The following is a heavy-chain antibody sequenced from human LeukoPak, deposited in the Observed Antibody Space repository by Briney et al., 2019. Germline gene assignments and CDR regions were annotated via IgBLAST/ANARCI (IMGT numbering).Heavy chain of an antibody. Sequence: PSETLSLTCTVSGGSLSSGDYYWSWIRQPPGKGLEWLGNIYYSGSTYYNPSLKSRVTISVDTSKHQFTLKLSSVTAADTAVYYCARDNGDSAYFDYWGQGTLVTVSS. J-gene: IGHJ4*02. CDR1: GGSLSSGDYY. V-gene: IGHV4-30-4*01. CDR3: ARDNGDSAYFDY. D-gene: IGHD4-17*01. CDR2: IYYSGST.